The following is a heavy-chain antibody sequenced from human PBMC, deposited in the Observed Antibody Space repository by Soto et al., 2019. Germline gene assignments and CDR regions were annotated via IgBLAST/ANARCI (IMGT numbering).Heavy chain of an antibody. CDR1: EYAFTSYL. J-gene: IGHJ4*02. CDR2: INTGNGNT. D-gene: IGHD5-12*01. Sequence: ASVKVSCKPSEYAFTSYLLYWVRQAPGQRLEWMGWINTGNGNTKYSQKFQGRVTITRDTSASTAYMELSSLTSEDTAVYYCASGNCGYICYHDYWGQGTLVTVSS. CDR3: ASGNCGYICYHDY. V-gene: IGHV1-3*04.